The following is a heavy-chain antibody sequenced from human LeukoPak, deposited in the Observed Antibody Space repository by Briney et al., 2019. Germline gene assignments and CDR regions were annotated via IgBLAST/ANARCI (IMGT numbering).Heavy chain of an antibody. Sequence: GGSLRLSCAASGFTFSSYGMHWVRQAPGKGLEWVAFIRYDGSNKYYADSVKGRFTISRDNAKNSLYLQMNSLRADDTAVYYCARDYYGDYFHDYWGQGTLVTVSS. V-gene: IGHV3-30*02. D-gene: IGHD4-17*01. CDR3: ARDYYGDYFHDY. CDR2: IRYDGSNK. CDR1: GFTFSSYG. J-gene: IGHJ4*02.